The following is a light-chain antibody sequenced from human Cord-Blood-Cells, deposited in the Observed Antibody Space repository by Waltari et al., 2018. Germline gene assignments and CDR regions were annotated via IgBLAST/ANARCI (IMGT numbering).Light chain of an antibody. CDR3: QQSYSTPK. V-gene: IGKV1-39*01. Sequence: DIQMTQSPSSLSASVGDRVTITCRASQSISSYLNWYQQKPGQAPKLLIYAASSLQSGVPSRFSGSGSGTDFTLTISSLQPEDFATYYCQQSYSTPKFGQGTKVEIK. CDR2: AAS. CDR1: QSISSY. J-gene: IGKJ1*01.